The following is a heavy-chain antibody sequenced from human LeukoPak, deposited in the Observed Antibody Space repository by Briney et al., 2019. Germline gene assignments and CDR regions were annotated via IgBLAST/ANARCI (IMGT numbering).Heavy chain of an antibody. CDR3: ARDKGGRYYGTFDY. J-gene: IGHJ4*02. Sequence: GPQVKVSCKASGGTFSSYAISWVRQAPGQGLEWMGGIIPIFGTANYAQKFQGRVTITADESTSTAYMELSSLRSEDTAVYYCARDKGGRYYGTFDYWGQGTLVTVSS. CDR1: GGTFSSYA. D-gene: IGHD1-26*01. CDR2: IIPIFGTA. V-gene: IGHV1-69*01.